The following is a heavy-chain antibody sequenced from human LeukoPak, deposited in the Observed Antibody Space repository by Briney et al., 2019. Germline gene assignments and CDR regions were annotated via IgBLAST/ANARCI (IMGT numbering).Heavy chain of an antibody. Sequence: ISWNSGIIGYADSVKGRFTISRDNAKNSLYLQMNSLRTDDTAVYYCARKGLPDHWGQGTLVTVSS. J-gene: IGHJ4*02. CDR2: ISWNSGII. CDR3: ARKGLPDH. V-gene: IGHV3-9*01.